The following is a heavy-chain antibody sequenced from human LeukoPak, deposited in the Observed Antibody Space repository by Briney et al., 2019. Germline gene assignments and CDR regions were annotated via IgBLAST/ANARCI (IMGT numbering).Heavy chain of an antibody. CDR2: INHSGYT. V-gene: IGHV4-34*01. D-gene: IGHD2-21*02. CDR1: GVSFDDYY. J-gene: IGHJ4*02. Sequence: PSETLSLSCAVSGVSFDDYYWSWVRQTPGKGLEWIGEINHSGYTNDSPSLKSRVTLSIDTSRKQFSLNLRSVTVADTGIYYCTRMTAGHDYWGQGTLVTVSS. CDR3: TRMTAGHDY.